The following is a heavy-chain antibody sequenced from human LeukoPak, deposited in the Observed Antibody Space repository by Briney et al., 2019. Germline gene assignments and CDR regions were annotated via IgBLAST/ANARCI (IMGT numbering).Heavy chain of an antibody. D-gene: IGHD5-12*01. Sequence: PSETLSLTCTVSGGSIRDYYWTWIRQPPGKGLEWIGYTHYSGSTNYNSTLRGRVTISADTSKNQFSLRLSSVTAADTAIYYCGRQFSGNDFLDSWGRGTLDTVSS. CDR3: GRQFSGNDFLDS. J-gene: IGHJ4*02. CDR1: GGSIRDYY. CDR2: THYSGST. V-gene: IGHV4-59*08.